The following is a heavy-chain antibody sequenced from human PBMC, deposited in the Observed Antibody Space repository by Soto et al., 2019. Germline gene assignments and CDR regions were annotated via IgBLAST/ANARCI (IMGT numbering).Heavy chain of an antibody. CDR1: GLTFSSYW. CDR3: ARESIAAAGPDAFDI. V-gene: IGHV3-7*01. CDR2: IKQDGSEK. Sequence: EVQLVASGGGLVQPGGSLRLSCAASGLTFSSYWMSWVRQAPVKGLEWVANIKQDGSEKYYVDSVKGRFTISRDNAKNSLYLQMNSLRAEDTAVYYCARESIAAAGPDAFDIWGQGTMVTVSS. J-gene: IGHJ3*02. D-gene: IGHD6-13*01.